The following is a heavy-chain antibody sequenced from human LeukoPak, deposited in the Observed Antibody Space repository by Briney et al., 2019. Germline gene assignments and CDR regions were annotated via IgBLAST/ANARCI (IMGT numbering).Heavy chain of an antibody. CDR1: GGSLSSYY. CDR3: ARESWAYSPFDS. V-gene: IGHV4-59*01. D-gene: IGHD2-21*01. Sequence: SETLSLTCTVSGGSLSSYYWSWIRQPPGKGLEWIGYIYYSGSTNYNPSLKSRVTISVDTSKNQFSLKLSSVTAAATAVYYCARESWAYSPFDSWGQGTLVTVSS. J-gene: IGHJ4*02. CDR2: IYYSGST.